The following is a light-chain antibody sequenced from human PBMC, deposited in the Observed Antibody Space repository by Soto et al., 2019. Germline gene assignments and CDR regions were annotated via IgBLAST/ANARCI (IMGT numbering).Light chain of an antibody. J-gene: IGKJ1*01. Sequence: DIQMTQSPSTLSASVGDRVTITCRASQSISSWLAWYQQKPGKAPKLLMYNAPSLDSRVPSRLSGSGSGTEFSLTIRSLQPDDFATYYSQQFTNYPWTFGQGTRVEIK. V-gene: IGKV1-5*03. CDR2: NAP. CDR3: QQFTNYPWT. CDR1: QSISSW.